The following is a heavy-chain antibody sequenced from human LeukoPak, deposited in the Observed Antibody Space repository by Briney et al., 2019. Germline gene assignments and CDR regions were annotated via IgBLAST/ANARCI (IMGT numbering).Heavy chain of an antibody. V-gene: IGHV4-39*07. Sequence: SETLSLTCTVSGGSLSSSSYYWGWIRQPPGKGLEWIGSIYYSGSTYYNPSLKSRVTISVDTSKNQFSLKLSSVTAADTAVYYCARDQSGSYSPFDYWGQGTLVTVSS. CDR3: ARDQSGSYSPFDY. CDR2: IYYSGST. CDR1: GGSLSSSSYY. D-gene: IGHD1-26*01. J-gene: IGHJ4*02.